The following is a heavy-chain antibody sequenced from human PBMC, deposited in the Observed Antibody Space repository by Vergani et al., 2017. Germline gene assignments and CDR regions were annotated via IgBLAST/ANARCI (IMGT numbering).Heavy chain of an antibody. V-gene: IGHV3-23*01. CDR2: VRGSSATP. J-gene: IGHJ4*02. D-gene: IGHD2-15*01. CDR3: ARDTGTGSRYFAY. Sequence: EVQLLESGGGLVQPGGSLSLSCVASGFSVPVYAMSWFRQSPGKGVEWVSSVRGSSATPYYADSVKCRFTISRDNTKNTLFLQMRSLGPADTAVYYCARDTGTGSRYFAYWGKETVVTVSS. CDR1: GFSVPVYA.